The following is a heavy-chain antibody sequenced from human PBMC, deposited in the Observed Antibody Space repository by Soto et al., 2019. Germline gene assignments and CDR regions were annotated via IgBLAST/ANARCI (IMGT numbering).Heavy chain of an antibody. CDR1: GGSISSYY. Sequence: QVQLQESGPGLVKPSETLSLTCTVSGGSISSYYWSWIRQPPGKGLEWIGYSYYSGSTNYNPSLKSRVPIAVDTTTNQFSLKLRSVTAADTAVYYCARDRGYPETYAMDVWGQGTTVTVSS. CDR3: ARDRGYPETYAMDV. V-gene: IGHV4-59*01. CDR2: SYYSGST. D-gene: IGHD3-10*01. J-gene: IGHJ6*02.